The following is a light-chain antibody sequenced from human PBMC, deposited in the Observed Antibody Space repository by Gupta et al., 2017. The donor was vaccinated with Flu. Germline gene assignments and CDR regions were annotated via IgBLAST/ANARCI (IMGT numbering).Light chain of an antibody. V-gene: IGLV3-21*02. CDR1: NIGGKT. J-gene: IGLJ1*01. Sequence: SYVVTKPPSVSVAPGQTARLACGGKNIGGKTVHWYQQKKGQAPLLVVYDDIDRPSEIPERFSGSNSGNTATLSISRIEPGDEADFYCQVWDTDSDHFVFGTGTKVTVL. CDR2: DDI. CDR3: QVWDTDSDHFV.